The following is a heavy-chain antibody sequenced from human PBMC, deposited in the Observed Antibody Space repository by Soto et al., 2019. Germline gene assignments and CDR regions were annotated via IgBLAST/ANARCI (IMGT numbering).Heavy chain of an antibody. CDR2: ISYDGSNK. V-gene: IGHV3-30-3*01. CDR3: ARGPEWELHAFDI. CDR1: GFTFSSYA. Sequence: QVQLVESGGGVVQPGRSLRLSCAASGFTFSSYAMHWVRQAPGKGLEWVAVISYDGSNKYYADSVKGRFTISRDNSKNTLYLQVNSLRAEDTAVYYCARGPEWELHAFDIWGQGTMVTVSS. J-gene: IGHJ3*02. D-gene: IGHD1-26*01.